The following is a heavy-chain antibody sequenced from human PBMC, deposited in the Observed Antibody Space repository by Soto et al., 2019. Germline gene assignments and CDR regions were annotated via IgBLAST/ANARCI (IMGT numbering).Heavy chain of an antibody. CDR2: ISCNGGGT. CDR1: GFTLSGYA. D-gene: IGHD6-6*01. V-gene: IGHV3-64*01. CDR3: ARRARPDFYYMDV. Sequence: EVQLAESGGGLAQPGGSLRLSCAASGFTLSGYAMDWVRQAPGKGLEYVSGISCNGGGTYYANSVQGRFTISRDNSTNTVYLQMGSMRPEDMAVYYCARRARPDFYYMDVWGKGTTVTVS. J-gene: IGHJ6*03.